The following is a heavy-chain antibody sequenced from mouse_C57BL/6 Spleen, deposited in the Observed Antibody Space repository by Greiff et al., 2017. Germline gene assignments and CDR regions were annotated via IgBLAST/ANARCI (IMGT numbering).Heavy chain of an antibody. Sequence: VQLQQPGAELVRPGSSVKLSCKASGYTFTSYWMHWVKQRPIQGLEWIGNIDPSDSETHYNQKFKDKATLTVDKSSSTAYMQLSSLTSEDSAVYYYARRAGMVTTGGYYFDYWGQGTTLTVSS. CDR2: IDPSDSET. D-gene: IGHD2-2*01. CDR3: ARRAGMVTTGGYYFDY. CDR1: GYTFTSYW. V-gene: IGHV1-52*01. J-gene: IGHJ2*01.